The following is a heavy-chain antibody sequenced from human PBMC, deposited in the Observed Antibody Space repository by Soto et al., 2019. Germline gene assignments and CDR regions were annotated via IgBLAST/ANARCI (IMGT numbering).Heavy chain of an antibody. D-gene: IGHD2-15*01. V-gene: IGHV4-30-2*01. CDR2: IYHSGST. CDR3: ARDRVAQGY. Sequence: SETLSLTCAVSGGSISSGGYSWSWIRQPPGKGLEWIGYIYHSGSTYYNPSLKSRVTVSVDRSKNQFSLKLSSVTAADTAVYYCARDRVAQGYWGQGTLVTVSS. J-gene: IGHJ4*02. CDR1: GGSISSGGYS.